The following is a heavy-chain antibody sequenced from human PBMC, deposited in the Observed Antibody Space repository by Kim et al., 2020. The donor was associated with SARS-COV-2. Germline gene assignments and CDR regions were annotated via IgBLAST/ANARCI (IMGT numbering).Heavy chain of an antibody. CDR3: ARGLRIAVKPPFDY. D-gene: IGHD2-15*01. V-gene: IGHV4-34*13. Sequence: NPSLHSRITLSVDTSKTPFSLKLRSVTAAYTAVYYCARGLRIAVKPPFDYWGQGTLVTVSS. J-gene: IGHJ4*02.